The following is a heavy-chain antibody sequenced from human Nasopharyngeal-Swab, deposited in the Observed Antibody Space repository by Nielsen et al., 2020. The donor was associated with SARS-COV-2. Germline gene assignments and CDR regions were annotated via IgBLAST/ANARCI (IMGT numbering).Heavy chain of an antibody. V-gene: IGHV3-48*03. Sequence: SLQISCAASGFTFSSYEMNWVRQVPGKGLEWVSYISRSGGTIYYADSVKGRFTISRDNAKNSLYLQMNSLRAEDTAVYYCARGVYDSSGYYYPWGQGTLVTVSS. CDR1: GFTFSSYE. CDR2: ISRSGGTI. CDR3: ARGVYDSSGYYYP. D-gene: IGHD3-22*01. J-gene: IGHJ5*02.